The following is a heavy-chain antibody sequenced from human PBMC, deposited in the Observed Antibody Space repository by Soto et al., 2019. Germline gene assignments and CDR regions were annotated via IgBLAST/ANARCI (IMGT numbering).Heavy chain of an antibody. V-gene: IGHV1-2*02. D-gene: IGHD2-8*01. CDR1: GYTFTAYY. CDR2: INPNGGDT. CDR3: ARGCSNRVCLDF. Sequence: GASVKVSCKASGYTFTAYYIHWVRQAPGQGLEWMGWINPNGGDTYLAQNFQGRVTMTRDTSIRTAYMELSSLTSDDTAVYYCARGCSNRVCLDFWGQGAVDTVS. J-gene: IGHJ4*02.